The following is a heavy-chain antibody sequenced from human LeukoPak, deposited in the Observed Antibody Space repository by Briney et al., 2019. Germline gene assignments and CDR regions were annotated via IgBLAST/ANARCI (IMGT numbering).Heavy chain of an antibody. J-gene: IGHJ4*02. Sequence: SVTLSLTCTVSGGSISSYYWSWIRQPPGKGLEWIGYIYYSGSTDYNPSLKSRVTISVDTSKNQFSLKLSSVTAADTAVYYCARNWRCGGDCYYFDYWGQGTLVTVSS. D-gene: IGHD2-21*02. CDR3: ARNWRCGGDCYYFDY. CDR2: IYYSGST. V-gene: IGHV4-59*01. CDR1: GGSISSYY.